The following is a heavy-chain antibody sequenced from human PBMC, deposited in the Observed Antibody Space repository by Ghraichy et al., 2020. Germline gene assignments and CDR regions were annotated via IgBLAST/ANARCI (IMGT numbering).Heavy chain of an antibody. CDR3: ARDAVAGTFDI. CDR2: ISSSSSYI. Sequence: GESLNISCAASGFTFSSYSMNWVRQAPGKGLEWVSSISSSSSYIYYADSVKGRFTISRDNAKNSLYLQMNSLRAEDTAVYYCARDAVAGTFDIWGQGTMVTVSS. D-gene: IGHD6-19*01. J-gene: IGHJ3*02. V-gene: IGHV3-21*01. CDR1: GFTFSSYS.